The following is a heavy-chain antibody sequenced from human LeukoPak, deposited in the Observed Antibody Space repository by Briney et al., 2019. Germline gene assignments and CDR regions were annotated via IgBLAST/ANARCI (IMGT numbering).Heavy chain of an antibody. D-gene: IGHD6-19*01. CDR1: GFTFNSYW. CDR3: ARLGPASSGWPESFDY. V-gene: IGHV3-7*03. CDR2: VKRDGSEK. J-gene: IGHJ4*02. Sequence: GGSLRLSCAASGFTFNSYWMNWVRQAPGKGLEWVANVKRDGSEKYYVDSVKGRFTISRDNTKNSLDLQMNSLRVEDTAVYYCARLGPASSGWPESFDYWGQGTLVTVSS.